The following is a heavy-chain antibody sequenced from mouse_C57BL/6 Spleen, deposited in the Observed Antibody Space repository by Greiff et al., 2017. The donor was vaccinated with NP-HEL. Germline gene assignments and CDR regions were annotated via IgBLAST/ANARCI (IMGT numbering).Heavy chain of an antibody. D-gene: IGHD2-4*01. Sequence: EVKLMESGGGLVQPGGSLKLSCAASGFTFSDYGMAWVRQAPRKGPEWVAFISNLAYSIYYADTVTGRFTISRENAKNTLYLEMSSLRSEDTAMYYCARGKGYYDYDVNYAMDYWGQGTSVTVSS. CDR2: ISNLAYSI. J-gene: IGHJ4*01. CDR3: ARGKGYYDYDVNYAMDY. V-gene: IGHV5-15*01. CDR1: GFTFSDYG.